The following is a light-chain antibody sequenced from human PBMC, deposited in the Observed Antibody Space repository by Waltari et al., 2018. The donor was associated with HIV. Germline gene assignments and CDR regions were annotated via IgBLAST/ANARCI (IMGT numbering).Light chain of an antibody. J-gene: IGLJ2*01. CDR1: SSNFGNTH. Sequence: QSVLPQPPSVSAAPRQKVSLPCSASSSNFGNTHISWYQQLPGTAPKILIYDNNRLPSGIPDRFSGSKSGTSATLGITGLQTGDEADYYCGTWDSSLSAGVFGGGTKLTVL. CDR2: DNN. CDR3: GTWDSSLSAGV. V-gene: IGLV1-51*01.